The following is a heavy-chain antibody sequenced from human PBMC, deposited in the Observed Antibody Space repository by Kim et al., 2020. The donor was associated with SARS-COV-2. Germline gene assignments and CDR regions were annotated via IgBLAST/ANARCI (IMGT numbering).Heavy chain of an antibody. CDR1: GYTFTSYG. CDR2: ISAYNGNT. V-gene: IGHV1-18*04. D-gene: IGHD3-22*01. CDR3: AASEGYYDSNGFGY. Sequence: ASVKVSCKASGYTFTSYGISWVRQAPGQGLEWMGWISAYNGNTNYAQKLQGRVTMTTDTSTSTAYMELRSLRSDDTAVYYCAASEGYYDSNGFGYWGQGTLVTVSS. J-gene: IGHJ4*02.